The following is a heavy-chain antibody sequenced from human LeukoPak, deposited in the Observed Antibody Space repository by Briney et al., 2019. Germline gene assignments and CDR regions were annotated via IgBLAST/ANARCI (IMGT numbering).Heavy chain of an antibody. Sequence: PSETLSLTCSVSGGSVSSYHWNWIRQLAGKGLEWVGRIHASGSSNYLPSLKRRVTMSLDTSKMQLSLRLTSVTAADTAVYYCVRENRDDGDSRGGFFDLWGQGTPVSVSS. V-gene: IGHV4-4*07. J-gene: IGHJ5*02. D-gene: IGHD4-17*01. CDR2: IHASGSS. CDR1: GGSVSSYH. CDR3: VRENRDDGDSRGGFFDL.